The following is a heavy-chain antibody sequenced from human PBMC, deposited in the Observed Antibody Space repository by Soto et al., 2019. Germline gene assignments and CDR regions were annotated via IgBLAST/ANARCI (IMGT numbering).Heavy chain of an antibody. D-gene: IGHD3-9*01. J-gene: IGHJ1*01. CDR1: GFTFSSYA. Sequence: PGGSLRLSCAASGFTFSSYAMSWVRRAPGKGLEWVSAISGSGGSTYYADSVKGRFTISRDNSKNTLYLQMNSLRAEDTAVYYCAKDRSPISTGYFQHWGQGTLVTVSS. CDR2: ISGSGGST. CDR3: AKDRSPISTGYFQH. V-gene: IGHV3-23*01.